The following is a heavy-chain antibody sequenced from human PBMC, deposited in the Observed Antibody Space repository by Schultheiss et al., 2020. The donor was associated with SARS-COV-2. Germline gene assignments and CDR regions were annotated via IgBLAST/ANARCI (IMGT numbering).Heavy chain of an antibody. Sequence: SGPTLVKPTQTVTLTCTFSGISLSTSGVGVGWIRQPPGKALEWLAHIFSNDEKSYSTSLKTRLTISKDTSKNQVVLTMTNMDPVDTATYYCARTPRYGEYYFDYWGQGTLVTVSS. CDR2: IFSNDEK. J-gene: IGHJ4*02. CDR3: ARTPRYGEYYFDY. CDR1: GISLSTSGVG. V-gene: IGHV2-70*01. D-gene: IGHD4-17*01.